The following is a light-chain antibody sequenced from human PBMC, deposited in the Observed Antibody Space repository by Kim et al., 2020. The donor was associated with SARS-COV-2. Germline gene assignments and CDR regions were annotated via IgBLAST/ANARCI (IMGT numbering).Light chain of an antibody. CDR3: SSYTRSSTYV. CDR2: DVT. CDR1: SSDVGAYNS. Sequence: GQSITISCTGTSSDVGAYNSVSWYQQYPGKAPRLMIYDVTNRPSGVSNRFSGSKSGNTASLTISGLQAEDEADYYCSSYTRSSTYVFGTGTKVTVL. V-gene: IGLV2-14*03. J-gene: IGLJ1*01.